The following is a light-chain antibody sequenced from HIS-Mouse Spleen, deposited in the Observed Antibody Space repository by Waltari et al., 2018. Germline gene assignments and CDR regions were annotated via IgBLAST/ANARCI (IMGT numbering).Light chain of an antibody. Sequence: EIVMTQSPATLSVSPGERATLSCRASQSVSSNLAWNQQRPAQAPRLLICGASTRATGNPARFSGSGSGTEFTLTISSMQSEDFAVYYCQQYNNWWTFGQGTKVEIK. J-gene: IGKJ1*01. V-gene: IGKV3-15*01. CDR1: QSVSSN. CDR2: GAS. CDR3: QQYNNWWT.